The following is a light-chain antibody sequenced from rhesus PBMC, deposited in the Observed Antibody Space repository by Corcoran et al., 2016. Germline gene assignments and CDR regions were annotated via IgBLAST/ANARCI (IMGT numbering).Light chain of an antibody. CDR1: SSDIGGYNY. V-gene: IGLV2-23*01. CDR3: TSYAASNTSI. Sequence: QAALTQPPSVSGSPGQSGTISCTGTSSDIGGYNYVSWYQQHPGKAPKLMIYDVSKRPSGVSDRFSGSKSGNTASLTISGLQAEDEADYYCTSYAASNTSIFGAGTRVTVL. CDR2: DVS. J-gene: IGLJ1*01.